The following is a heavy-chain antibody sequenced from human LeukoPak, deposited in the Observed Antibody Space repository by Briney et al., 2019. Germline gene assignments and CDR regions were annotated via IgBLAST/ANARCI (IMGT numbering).Heavy chain of an antibody. CDR1: GFTFSSYW. J-gene: IGHJ6*03. Sequence: PGGSLRLSCAASGFTFSSYWMSWARQAPGKGLEWVANIKQDGSEKYYVDSVKGRFTISRDNAKNSLYLQMNSLRAEDTAVYYCARWKATVTFYYYYYMDVWGKGTTVTVSS. V-gene: IGHV3-7*01. D-gene: IGHD4-17*01. CDR2: IKQDGSEK. CDR3: ARWKATVTFYYYYYMDV.